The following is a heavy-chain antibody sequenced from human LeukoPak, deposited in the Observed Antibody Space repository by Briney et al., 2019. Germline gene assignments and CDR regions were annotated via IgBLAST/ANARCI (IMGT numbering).Heavy chain of an antibody. CDR2: IKQDGSEK. V-gene: IGHV3-7*01. D-gene: IGHD1-26*01. CDR1: GFTFSSYG. CDR3: ASDRGGSYPFDY. J-gene: IGHJ4*02. Sequence: GGSLRLSCAASGFTFSSYGMRWVRQAPGKGLEWVANIKQDGSEKYYVDSVKGRFTISRDNAKNSLYLQMNSLRAEDTAVYYCASDRGGSYPFDYWGQGTLVTVSS.